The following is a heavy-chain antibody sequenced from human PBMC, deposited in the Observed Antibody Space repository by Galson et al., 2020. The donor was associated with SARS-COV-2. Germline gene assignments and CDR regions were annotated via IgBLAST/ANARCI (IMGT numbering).Heavy chain of an antibody. J-gene: IGHJ4*02. D-gene: IGHD3-22*01. CDR3: ARDYYDSSGEYYFYY. V-gene: IGHV4-59*01. CDR1: GGSISSYY. Sequence: ETSETLSLTCTVSGGSISSYYRSWIRQPPGKGLEWIGYIYYSGSTNYNPSLKSRVTISVDTSKNQFSLKLSSVTAADTAVYYCARDYYDSSGEYYFYYWGQGTLFTVSS. CDR2: IYYSGST.